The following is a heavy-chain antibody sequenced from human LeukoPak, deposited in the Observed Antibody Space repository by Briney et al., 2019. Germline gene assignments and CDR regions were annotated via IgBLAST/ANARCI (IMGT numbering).Heavy chain of an antibody. Sequence: GGSLRLPCAASGFTLSSYAMSWVRQAPGKGLEWVSAISGSGGSTYYADSVKGRFTISRDNSKNTLYLQMNSLRAEDTAVYYCAKDLGIVVVPAAIQSAFDIWGQGTMVTVSS. V-gene: IGHV3-23*01. CDR3: AKDLGIVVVPAAIQSAFDI. CDR1: GFTLSSYA. D-gene: IGHD2-2*01. J-gene: IGHJ3*02. CDR2: ISGSGGST.